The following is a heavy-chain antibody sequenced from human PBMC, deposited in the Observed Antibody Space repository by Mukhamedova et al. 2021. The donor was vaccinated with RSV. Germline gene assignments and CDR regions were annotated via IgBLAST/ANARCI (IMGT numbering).Heavy chain of an antibody. V-gene: IGHV6-1*01. D-gene: IGHD1-26*01. CDR3: ARGLSGSYSY. Sequence: GYAVSVRSRITINPDTSKNQFSLQLNPVTPEDTAVYYCARGLSGSYSYWGQGTLVTVSS. J-gene: IGHJ4*02.